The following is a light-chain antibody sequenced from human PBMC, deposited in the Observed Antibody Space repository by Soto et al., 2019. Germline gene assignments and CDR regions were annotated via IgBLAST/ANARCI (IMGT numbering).Light chain of an antibody. CDR1: QSVSSSY. J-gene: IGKJ1*01. V-gene: IGKV3-20*01. CDR2: GTS. Sequence: EIVLTQSPGTLSLSPGERATLSCRASQSVSSSYLAWYQQKPGQAPRLLIYGTSSRATAIPDRFSGIGSGTDFTLTISRLAPEDFAVYYCQQYGSSSWTFGQGTKVEIK. CDR3: QQYGSSSWT.